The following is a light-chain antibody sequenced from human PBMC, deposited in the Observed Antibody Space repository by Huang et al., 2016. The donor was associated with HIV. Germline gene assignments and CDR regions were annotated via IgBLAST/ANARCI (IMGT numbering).Light chain of an antibody. CDR3: HHYNSYSGA. CDR2: KAS. V-gene: IGKV1-5*03. CDR1: QTISNW. J-gene: IGKJ1*01. Sequence: DIQMTQSASTLSASVGDRVTITCRASQTISNWLAWYQKKPWKAPNLLIYKASTLESGVPSRFSGSGSGTEFTLTISSLQPDDFATYYCHHYNSYSGAFGQGTKVEIK.